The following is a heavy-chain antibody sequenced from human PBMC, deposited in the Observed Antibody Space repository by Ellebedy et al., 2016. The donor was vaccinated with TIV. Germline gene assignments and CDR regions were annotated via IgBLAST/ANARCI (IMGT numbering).Heavy chain of an antibody. V-gene: IGHV3-43*01. CDR3: ARGALGLTGFDY. Sequence: GESLKISCSASGFNFDDYTMHWVRQAPGKGPEWVSLISWDGGSTYYADSMKGRFTISRDNSNNSLYLQMNSLRTEDTALYYCARGALGLTGFDYWGQGTLVTVSS. CDR1: GFNFDDYT. D-gene: IGHD3/OR15-3a*01. J-gene: IGHJ4*02. CDR2: ISWDGGST.